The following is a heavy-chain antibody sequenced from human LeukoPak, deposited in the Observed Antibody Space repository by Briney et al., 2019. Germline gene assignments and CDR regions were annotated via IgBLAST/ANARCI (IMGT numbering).Heavy chain of an antibody. V-gene: IGHV3-7*01. Sequence: PGGSLRLSCAASGFTFTTYWMMWVRQAPGKGLEWVAKIKLDGSEEYYVDSVRGRFTISRDNAKNSVYLQMNSLRAEDTAVYYCATRNNGCPYHWGQGTLVTVSS. D-gene: IGHD5-24*01. J-gene: IGHJ4*02. CDR3: ATRNNGCPYH. CDR2: IKLDGSEE. CDR1: GFTFTTYW.